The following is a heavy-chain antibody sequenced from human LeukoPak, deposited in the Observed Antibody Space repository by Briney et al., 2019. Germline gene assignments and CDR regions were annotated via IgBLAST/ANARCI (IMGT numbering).Heavy chain of an antibody. V-gene: IGHV1-18*01. D-gene: IGHD3-10*01. J-gene: IGHJ6*03. CDR1: GYTFTSYG. Sequence: ASVKVSCKASGYTFTSYGISWVRQAPGQGLEWMGWISAYNGNTNYAQKLQGRVTMTTDTSTSTAYMELRSLRSEDTAVYYCARGRITMVRGRNYYYMDVWGKGTTVTISS. CDR2: ISAYNGNT. CDR3: ARGRITMVRGRNYYYMDV.